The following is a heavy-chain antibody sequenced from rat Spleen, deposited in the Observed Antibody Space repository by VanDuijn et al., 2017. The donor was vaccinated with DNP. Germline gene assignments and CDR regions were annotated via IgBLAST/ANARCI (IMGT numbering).Heavy chain of an antibody. CDR3: TRGVRSYFDY. Sequence: EVKLVESGEGLVQPGRSMKLSCEASGFALSNYDMAWVRQVQGKGLEWIASLTNRVGTTSYANPVKGRLTASRDDAGNTLYLQIDSLRYEDTATYYCTRGVRSYFDYWGQGFMGTVTS. D-gene: IGHD1-11*01. CDR1: GFALSNYD. J-gene: IGHJ2*01. CDR2: LTNRVGTT. V-gene: IGHV5-25*01.